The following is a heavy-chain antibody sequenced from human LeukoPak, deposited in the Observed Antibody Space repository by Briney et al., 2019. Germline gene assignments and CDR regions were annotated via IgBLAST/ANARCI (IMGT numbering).Heavy chain of an antibody. V-gene: IGHV4-4*07. D-gene: IGHD1-26*01. CDR3: ARDLVGATWRYFDY. CDR2: IYTSGST. J-gene: IGHJ4*02. Sequence: SETLSLTCTVSGGSISSYYWSWIRQPAGKGLEWIGRIYTSGSTNYNPSLKSRVTMSVDTSKNQFSLKLSSVTAADTAVYYRARDLVGATWRYFDYWGQGTLVTVSS. CDR1: GGSISSYY.